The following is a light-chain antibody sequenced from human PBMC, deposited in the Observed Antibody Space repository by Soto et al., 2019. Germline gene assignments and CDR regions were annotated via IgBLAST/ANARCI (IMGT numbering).Light chain of an antibody. CDR1: QSVSSSS. CDR2: GAS. CDR3: QQYGSSGT. J-gene: IGKJ1*01. Sequence: IVFTQSPGTLSLSPGERATLSCRASQSVSSSSLAWYQQKPGQAPRLLIYGASSRATGIPDRFSGSGSGTDFTLTISRLEPEDFAVYYCQQYGSSGTFGQGTKVDIK. V-gene: IGKV3-20*01.